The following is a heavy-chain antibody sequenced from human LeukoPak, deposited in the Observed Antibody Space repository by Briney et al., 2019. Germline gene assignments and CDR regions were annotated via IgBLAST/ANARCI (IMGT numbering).Heavy chain of an antibody. CDR3: AREGYDSKYYYFDY. CDR1: GGTFSSYA. CDR2: IIPIFGTA. Sequence: SVKVSCKASGGTFSSYAISWARQAPGQGLEWMGGIIPIFGTANYAQKFQGRVTITADESTGTAYMELSSLRSEDTAVYYCAREGYDSKYYYFDYWGQGTLVTVSS. V-gene: IGHV1-69*13. D-gene: IGHD3-22*01. J-gene: IGHJ4*02.